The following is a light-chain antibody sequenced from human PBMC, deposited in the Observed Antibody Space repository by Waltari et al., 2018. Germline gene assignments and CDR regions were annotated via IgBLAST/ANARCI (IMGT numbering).Light chain of an antibody. CDR3: SSYAGSSKGV. CDR2: AVR. CDR1: SSAVGNYKR. J-gene: IGLJ2*01. Sequence: QSALTQPASVSGSPGQSITISCTGPSSAVGNYKRVSWYQQHPGKAPKLMIYAVRKRPSWVSDPCSGSKSSDMASLTISGLQPEEEAEYFCSSYAGSSKGVFGGGTKVTVL. V-gene: IGLV2-23*02.